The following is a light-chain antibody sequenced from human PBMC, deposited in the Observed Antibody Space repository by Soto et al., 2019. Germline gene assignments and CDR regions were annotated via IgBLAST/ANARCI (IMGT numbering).Light chain of an antibody. Sequence: QSVLTQPASVSGSPGQSITISCTGTSSDVGSYNLVSWYQQHPGKAPKLMIYEGSKRPSGVSNRLSGSKSGNTASLTISGLQAEDEADYYCCSYAGSSTSYVFGTGTKVHRP. J-gene: IGLJ1*01. CDR2: EGS. V-gene: IGLV2-23*01. CDR1: SSDVGSYNL. CDR3: CSYAGSSTSYV.